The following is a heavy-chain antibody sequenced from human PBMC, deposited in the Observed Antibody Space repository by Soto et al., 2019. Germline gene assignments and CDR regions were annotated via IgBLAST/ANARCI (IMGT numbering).Heavy chain of an antibody. CDR2: IYHSGST. CDR1: SGSISSSNW. V-gene: IGHV4-4*02. Sequence: SETLSLTCAVSSGSISSSNWWSWVRQPPGKGLEWIGEIYHSGSTNYNPSLKSRVTISVDKSKNQFSLKLSSVTAADTAVYYCASSRRSSSSSRRPFDYWGQGTLVTVSS. CDR3: ASSRRSSSSSRRPFDY. J-gene: IGHJ4*02. D-gene: IGHD6-6*01.